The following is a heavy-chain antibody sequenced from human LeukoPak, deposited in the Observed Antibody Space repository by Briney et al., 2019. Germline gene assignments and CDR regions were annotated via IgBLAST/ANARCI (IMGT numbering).Heavy chain of an antibody. V-gene: IGHV1-69*13. CDR1: EGTFSSYA. Sequence: GASVKVSCKASEGTFSSYAISWVRQAPGQGLEWMGGIIPIFGTANYAQKFQGRVTITADESTSTAYMELSSLRSEDTAVYYCARSPPEAAQFDYWGQGTLVTVSS. CDR2: IIPIFGTA. J-gene: IGHJ4*02. D-gene: IGHD1-14*01. CDR3: ARSPPEAAQFDY.